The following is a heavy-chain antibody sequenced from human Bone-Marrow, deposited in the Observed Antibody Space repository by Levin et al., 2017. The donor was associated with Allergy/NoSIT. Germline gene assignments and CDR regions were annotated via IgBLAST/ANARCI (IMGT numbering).Heavy chain of an antibody. J-gene: IGHJ6*02. CDR1: GGSISNSY. CDR2: MYYSGNT. V-gene: IGHV4-59*01. Sequence: SQTLSLPCTVSGGSISNSYWSWNRQPPGKGLEWIGCMYYSGNTKYNPSLKSRVTISLDTSKNQLSLKLSSVTAADTAVYYCARDRVILGDTNYDYGMDVWGQGTTVTVSS. CDR3: ARDRVILGDTNYDYGMDV. D-gene: IGHD1-26*01.